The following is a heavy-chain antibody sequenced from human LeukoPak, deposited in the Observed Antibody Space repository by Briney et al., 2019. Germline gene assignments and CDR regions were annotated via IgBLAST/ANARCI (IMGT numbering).Heavy chain of an antibody. D-gene: IGHD3-10*01. CDR2: ISGSGGST. CDR3: ARDEDYYGSGSYYMPYYYYYYGMDV. V-gene: IGHV3-23*01. J-gene: IGHJ6*02. CDR1: GFTFSSYA. Sequence: GGSLRLSCAASGFTFSSYAMSWVRQAPGKGLEWVSAISGSGGSTYYADSVKGRFTISRDNSKNTLYLQMNSLRAEDTAVYYCARDEDYYGSGSYYMPYYYYYYGMDVWGQGTTVTVSS.